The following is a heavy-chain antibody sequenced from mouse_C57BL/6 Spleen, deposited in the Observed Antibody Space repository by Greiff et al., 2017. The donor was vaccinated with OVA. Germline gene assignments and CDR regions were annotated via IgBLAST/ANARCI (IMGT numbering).Heavy chain of an antibody. V-gene: IGHV1-54*01. CDR2: INPGSGGT. CDR1: GYAFTNYL. CDR3: ATYGSDRLWFAY. J-gene: IGHJ3*01. Sequence: QVQLQQPGAELVRPGTSVKVSCKASGYAFTNYLIEWVKQRPGQGLEWIGVINPGSGGTNYNEKFKGKATLTADKSSSTAYMQLSSLTSEDSAVYFCATYGSDRLWFAYWGQGTLVTVSA. D-gene: IGHD2-2*01.